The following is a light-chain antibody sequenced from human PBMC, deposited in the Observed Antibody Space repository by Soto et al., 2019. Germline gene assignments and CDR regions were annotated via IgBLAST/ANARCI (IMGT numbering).Light chain of an antibody. CDR2: YAS. Sequence: EILMTQSPATLSLSPGDRATLSCRASQSVSNNLAWYQQRPGQVPRLLIYYASTRATGIPARFSGSGSGTEFTLTISSLQSEDFALYFCQQYNNWPPITFGQGTRLEIK. V-gene: IGKV3-15*01. CDR1: QSVSNN. CDR3: QQYNNWPPIT. J-gene: IGKJ5*01.